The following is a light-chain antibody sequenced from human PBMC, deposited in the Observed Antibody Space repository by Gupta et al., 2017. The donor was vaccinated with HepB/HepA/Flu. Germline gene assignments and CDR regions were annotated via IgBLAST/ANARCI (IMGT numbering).Light chain of an antibody. CDR1: KSISSY. V-gene: IGKV1-39*01. CDR2: AAS. CDR3: QQSYSTPPT. Sequence: DIQMTQSPSSLSASVGDRVTITCRASKSISSYLNWYQQKPGKAPKLLIYAASSLQSGVPSRFSGSGSGTDFTLTISSLQAEDVATYYCQQSYSTPPTFGQGTKVEIK. J-gene: IGKJ1*01.